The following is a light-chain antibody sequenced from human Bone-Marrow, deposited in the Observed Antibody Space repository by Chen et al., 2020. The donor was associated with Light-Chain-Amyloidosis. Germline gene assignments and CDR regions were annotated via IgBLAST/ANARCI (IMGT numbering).Light chain of an antibody. Sequence: QSALTQPASVSGSPGQSITISCTGTSSDVGGDNHVSWYQQHPDKAPKLMIYEVTNRPSWVPDRCSGYKSDNTASLTISGLQTEDEADYFCRSYTITNTLVFGSGTRVTVL. J-gene: IGLJ1*01. CDR1: SSDVGGDNH. CDR2: EVT. CDR3: RSYTITNTLV. V-gene: IGLV2-14*01.